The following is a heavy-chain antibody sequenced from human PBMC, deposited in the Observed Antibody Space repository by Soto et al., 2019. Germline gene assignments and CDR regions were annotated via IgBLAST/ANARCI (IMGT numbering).Heavy chain of an antibody. CDR3: ARVKLERYFDWSIDY. Sequence: SVKVSCKASGGTFSSYAISWVRQAPGQGLEWMGGIIPIFGTANYAQKFQGRVTITADESTSTAYMELSSLRSEDTAVYYCARVKLERYFDWSIDYWGQGTLVTVSS. V-gene: IGHV1-69*13. CDR1: GGTFSSYA. J-gene: IGHJ4*02. D-gene: IGHD3-9*01. CDR2: IIPIFGTA.